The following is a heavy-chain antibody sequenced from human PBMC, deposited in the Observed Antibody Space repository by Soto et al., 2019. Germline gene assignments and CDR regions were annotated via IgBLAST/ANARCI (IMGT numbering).Heavy chain of an antibody. J-gene: IGHJ3*02. D-gene: IGHD3-9*01. CDR2: IYYSGST. V-gene: IGHV4-59*01. Sequence: PSETLSLTCTVSGGSISSYYWSWIRQPPGKGLEWIGYIYYSGSTNYNPSLKSRVTISVDTSKNQFSLKLSSVTAADTAVYYCAREGDHYDILTGPDAFDIWGQGTMVTVSS. CDR1: GGSISSYY. CDR3: AREGDHYDILTGPDAFDI.